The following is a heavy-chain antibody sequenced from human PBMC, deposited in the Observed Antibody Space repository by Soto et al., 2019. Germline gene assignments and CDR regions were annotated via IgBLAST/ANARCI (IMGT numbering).Heavy chain of an antibody. D-gene: IGHD1-1*01. Sequence: GGSLRLSCEGSGFTFSDYYMSWIRQAPGKGLEWISYSSNSGTFTKYADSVKGRFSISRDNTKNLLFLQMNSLRAEDTALYYCARSGDNYNLLDYWGQGT. V-gene: IGHV3-11*06. CDR1: GFTFSDYY. J-gene: IGHJ4*02. CDR3: ARSGDNYNLLDY. CDR2: SSNSGTFT.